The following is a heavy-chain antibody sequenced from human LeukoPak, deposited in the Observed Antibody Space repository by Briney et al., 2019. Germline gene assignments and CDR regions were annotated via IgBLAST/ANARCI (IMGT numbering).Heavy chain of an antibody. Sequence: GGSLRLSCAASGFTFSSYAVHWVRQAPGKGLEWVAVISYDGSNKYYAGSVKGRFTISRDNSKNTLYLQMNSLRAEDTAVYYCARSHYYYGSGSYGADYWGQGTLVTVSS. J-gene: IGHJ4*02. CDR2: ISYDGSNK. CDR1: GFTFSSYA. V-gene: IGHV3-30*01. D-gene: IGHD3-10*01. CDR3: ARSHYYYGSGSYGADY.